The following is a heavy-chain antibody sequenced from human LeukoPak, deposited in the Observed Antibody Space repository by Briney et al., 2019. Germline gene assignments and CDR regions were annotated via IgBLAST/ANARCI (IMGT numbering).Heavy chain of an antibody. CDR3: AKGSARRWFWYFDY. V-gene: IGHV3-48*03. Sequence: GGSLRLSCAASGFTFSSYEMNWVRQAPGKGLEWVSYISSSGSTIYYADSVKGRFTISRDNSKNTLYLQMNSLRAEDTAVYYCAKGSARRWFWYFDYWGQGTLVTVSS. CDR2: ISSSGSTI. CDR1: GFTFSSYE. J-gene: IGHJ4*02. D-gene: IGHD4-23*01.